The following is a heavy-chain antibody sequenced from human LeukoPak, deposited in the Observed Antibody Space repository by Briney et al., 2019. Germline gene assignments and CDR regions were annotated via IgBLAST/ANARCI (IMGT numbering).Heavy chain of an antibody. CDR1: GFTVSSNY. Sequence: GGSMRLSCAASGFTVSSNYMSWVRQAPGKGLEWVSVIYSGGSMYYADSVKGRFTISRHNSKNTVSLQMYSLRVEDTAVYYCARDRSMAVAGTGLDYWGQGTLVTVSS. D-gene: IGHD6-13*01. V-gene: IGHV3-66*01. CDR3: ARDRSMAVAGTGLDY. J-gene: IGHJ4*02. CDR2: IYSGGSM.